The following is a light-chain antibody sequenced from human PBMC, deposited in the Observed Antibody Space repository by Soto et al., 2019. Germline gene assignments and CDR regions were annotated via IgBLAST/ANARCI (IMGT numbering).Light chain of an antibody. CDR2: DVS. V-gene: IGLV2-14*01. CDR1: SSDVGGYNY. CDR3: SSYTSSSTRV. Sequence: QSALTQPASVSGSPGQSITISCTGTSSDVGGYNYVSWYQQHPGKAPKLMIYDVSNRPSGVSNRFSGSKSANTASLTISGLQAEHEADYYCSSYTSSSTRVFGTGTKVTVL. J-gene: IGLJ1*01.